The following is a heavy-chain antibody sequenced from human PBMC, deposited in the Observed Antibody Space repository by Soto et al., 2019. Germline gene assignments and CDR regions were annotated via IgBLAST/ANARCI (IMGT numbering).Heavy chain of an antibody. CDR3: ASTYCGGDCYSNWFDP. D-gene: IGHD2-21*02. V-gene: IGHV1-69*13. Sequence: SVKVSCKASGGTFSSYAISWVRQAPGQGLEWMGGIIPIFGTANYAQKFQGRVTITADESTSTAYMELSSLRSEDTAVYYCASTYCGGDCYSNWFDPWGQGTLVTVSS. CDR2: IIPIFGTA. CDR1: GGTFSSYA. J-gene: IGHJ5*02.